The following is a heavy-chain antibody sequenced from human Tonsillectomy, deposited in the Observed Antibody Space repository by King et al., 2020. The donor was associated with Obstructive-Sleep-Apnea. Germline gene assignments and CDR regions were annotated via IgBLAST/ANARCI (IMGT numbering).Heavy chain of an antibody. CDR1: GGSFSVYY. V-gene: IGHV4-34*01. CDR3: ARGLGGSSGWYGGYFDY. CDR2: INHSGST. Sequence: VQLQQWGAGLLKPSETLSLTCAVYGGSFSVYYWSLIRQPPGKGLEWVGEINHSGSTNYHPSLKSRVTISVDTSKNQFSLKLSSVTAADTAVYYCARGLGGSSGWYGGYFDYWGQGTLVTVSS. D-gene: IGHD6-19*01. J-gene: IGHJ4*02.